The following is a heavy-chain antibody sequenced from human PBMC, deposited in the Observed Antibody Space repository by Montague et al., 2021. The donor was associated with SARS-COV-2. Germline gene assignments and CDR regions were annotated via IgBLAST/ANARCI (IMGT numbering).Heavy chain of an antibody. Sequence: SETLSLTCTVSGGSISSGSYYWSWIRQPAGKGLEWIGYIYYSGSSNYNPSLKSRVTISIDTSKNQFSLNLNSVTAADGAVYYCASPGGYCSGGSCYYVYWGQGTLVTVSS. D-gene: IGHD2-15*01. V-gene: IGHV4-61*10. CDR3: ASPGGYCSGGSCYYVY. CDR1: GGSISSGSYY. J-gene: IGHJ4*02. CDR2: IYYSGSS.